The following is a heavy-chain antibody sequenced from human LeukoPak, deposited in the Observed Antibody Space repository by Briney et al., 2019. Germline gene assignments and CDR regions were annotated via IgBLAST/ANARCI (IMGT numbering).Heavy chain of an antibody. D-gene: IGHD6-19*01. J-gene: IGHJ5*02. CDR2: IYTSGST. Sequence: PSETLSLTXTVSGGSISSYYWSWIRQPAGKGLEWIGRIYTSGSTNYNPSLKSRVTMSVDTSKNQFSLKLSSVTAADTAVYYCARGGNRSGWSPYNWFDPWGQGTLVTVSS. CDR1: GGSISSYY. V-gene: IGHV4-4*07. CDR3: ARGGNRSGWSPYNWFDP.